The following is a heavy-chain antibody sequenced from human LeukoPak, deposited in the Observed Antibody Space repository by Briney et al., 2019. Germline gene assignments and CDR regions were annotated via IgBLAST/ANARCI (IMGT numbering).Heavy chain of an antibody. CDR2: LYTDGTT. CDR3: ARGGAYYWNPRY. J-gene: IGHJ4*02. CDR1: GFSVTTHY. Sequence: PGGSLRLSCVASGFSVTTHYMSWVRQAPGQGLEWVALLYTDGTTYYANSVEGRFSISRDDSKKTIYLQMKSLRAEGAAVYYCARGGAYYWNPRYGGQGTLVTVSS. D-gene: IGHD1-20*01. V-gene: IGHV3-53*01.